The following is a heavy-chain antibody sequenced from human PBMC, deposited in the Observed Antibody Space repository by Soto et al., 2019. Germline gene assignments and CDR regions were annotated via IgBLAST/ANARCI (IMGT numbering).Heavy chain of an antibody. J-gene: IGHJ4*02. Sequence: PGGSLRLSCAASGFTFSSYGMHWVRQAPGKGLEWVAVIWYDGSNKYYADSVKGRFTISRDNSKNTLYLQMNSLRAEDTAVYYCASEAGFGIAAAGFDYWGQGTLVTVSS. V-gene: IGHV3-33*01. CDR3: ASEAGFGIAAAGFDY. CDR1: GFTFSSYG. CDR2: IWYDGSNK. D-gene: IGHD6-13*01.